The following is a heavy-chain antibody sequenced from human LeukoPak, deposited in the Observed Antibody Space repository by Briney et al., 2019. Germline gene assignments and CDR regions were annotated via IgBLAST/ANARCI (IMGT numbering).Heavy chain of an antibody. CDR2: IYYSGST. V-gene: IGHV4-59*08. D-gene: IGHD6-13*01. CDR3: ASQIAAAGGEYFQH. J-gene: IGHJ1*01. CDR1: GGSISSHY. Sequence: SETLSLTCTVSGGSISSHYWSWIRQPPGKGLEWIGYIYYSGSTNYNPSLKSRVTISVDTSKNHFSLKLSSVTAADTAVYYCASQIAAAGGEYFQHWGQGTLVTVSS.